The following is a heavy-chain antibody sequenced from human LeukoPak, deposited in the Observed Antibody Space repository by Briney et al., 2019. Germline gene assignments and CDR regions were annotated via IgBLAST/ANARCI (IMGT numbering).Heavy chain of an antibody. D-gene: IGHD3-22*01. V-gene: IGHV3-23*01. CDR2: VSESGGTS. Sequence: GGSLRLSCAASGFTFSSYEMNWVRQAPGKGLEWVASVSESGGTSYYADSVMGRFTIFRDNSKNTLYLQMNSLRAEDTAVYYCAKVGRYYDTSGYYRVFDYWGQGTLVTVSS. CDR1: GFTFSSYE. J-gene: IGHJ4*02. CDR3: AKVGRYYDTSGYYRVFDY.